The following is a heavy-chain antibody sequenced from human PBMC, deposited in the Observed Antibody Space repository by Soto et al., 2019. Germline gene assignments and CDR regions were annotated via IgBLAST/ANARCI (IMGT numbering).Heavy chain of an antibody. CDR1: GFTFSTHA. Sequence: GGSLRLSCVASGFTFSTHAMSWVRQAPGKGLEWVSTFSGSGGNIYYAESVKGRLTISRGDSKNTLYLQMNSLRVEDTAVYYCAKDPPWTVGPLAMDVWGQGTTVTV. J-gene: IGHJ6*02. CDR3: AKDPPWTVGPLAMDV. V-gene: IGHV3-23*01. D-gene: IGHD2-2*01. CDR2: FSGSGGNI.